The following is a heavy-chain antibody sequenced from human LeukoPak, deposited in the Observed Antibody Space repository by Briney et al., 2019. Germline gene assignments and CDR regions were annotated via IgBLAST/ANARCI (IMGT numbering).Heavy chain of an antibody. Sequence: PGGSLRLSCAASGFTFSSYGVHWVRQAPGKGLEWVAVIWYDGSNKYYADSVKGRFTISRDNSKNTLYLQMNSLRAEDTAVYYCARGQYYYDSSGYYRDAFDIWGQGTMVTVSS. V-gene: IGHV3-33*01. J-gene: IGHJ3*02. CDR2: IWYDGSNK. D-gene: IGHD3-22*01. CDR1: GFTFSSYG. CDR3: ARGQYYYDSSGYYRDAFDI.